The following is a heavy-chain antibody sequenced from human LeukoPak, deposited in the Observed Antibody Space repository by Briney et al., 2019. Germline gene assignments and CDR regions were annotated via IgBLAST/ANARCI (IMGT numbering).Heavy chain of an antibody. Sequence: SETLSLTCAVYGGSFSGYYWSWIRQPPGKGLEWTGEINHSGSTNYNPSLKSRVTISVDTSKNQFSLKLSSVTAADTAVYYCARSYVFDYWGQGTLVTVSS. CDR2: INHSGST. D-gene: IGHD3-10*02. J-gene: IGHJ4*02. CDR3: ARSYVFDY. V-gene: IGHV4-34*01. CDR1: GGSFSGYY.